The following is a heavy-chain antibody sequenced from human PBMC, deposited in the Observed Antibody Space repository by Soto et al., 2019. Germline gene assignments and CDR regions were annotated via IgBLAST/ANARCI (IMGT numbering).Heavy chain of an antibody. V-gene: IGHV4-59*08. CDR3: ARTLPGTSGGGIDP. Sequence: QVQLRESGPGLVKPSETLSLMCSVSGGSFTNSFWSWLRQPPGKGLELIGFISDSGSSKYSPSLFSRVNMSIDTSKSQFARTLTSVTAADTAVYYCARTLPGTSGGGIDPWGQGSLVTVSS. J-gene: IGHJ5*02. CDR1: GGSFTNSF. D-gene: IGHD1-1*01. CDR2: ISDSGSS.